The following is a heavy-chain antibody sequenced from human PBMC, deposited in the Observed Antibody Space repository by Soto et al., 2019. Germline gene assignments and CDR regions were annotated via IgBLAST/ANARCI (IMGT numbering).Heavy chain of an antibody. CDR1: GGSISSSNW. D-gene: IGHD3-10*01. Sequence: QVQLQESGPGLVKPSGTLSLTCAVSGGSISSSNWWSWVRQPPGKGLEWIGEIYHSGSTNYNPSLNSRVNISVDKSKNQFSLKLSSVTAADKAVYYCARVTGHYYYGMDVWGQGTTVTVSS. J-gene: IGHJ6*02. CDR2: IYHSGST. CDR3: ARVTGHYYYGMDV. V-gene: IGHV4-4*02.